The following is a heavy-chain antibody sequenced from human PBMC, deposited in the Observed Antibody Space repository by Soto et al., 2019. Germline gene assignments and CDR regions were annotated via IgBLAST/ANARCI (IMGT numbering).Heavy chain of an antibody. V-gene: IGHV2-5*02. CDR1: GFSLSTSGVG. CDR3: AHRPSYCSGGSCYSGFDY. CDR2: IYWDDDK. Sequence: QITLKESGPPLVKPTQTLTLTCTFSGFSLSTSGVGVGWIRQPPGKALEWLALIYWDDDKRYSPSLKSRLTFTKDTSKNQVVLTMTNMDPVDTATYYCAHRPSYCSGGSCYSGFDYWGQGTLVTVSS. J-gene: IGHJ4*02. D-gene: IGHD2-15*01.